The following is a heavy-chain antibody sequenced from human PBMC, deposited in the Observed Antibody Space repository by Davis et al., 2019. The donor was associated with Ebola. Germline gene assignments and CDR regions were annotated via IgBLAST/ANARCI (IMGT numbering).Heavy chain of an antibody. V-gene: IGHV4-39*01. CDR1: GGSISSRSYY. CDR3: ARVDYYGSGSFDY. Sequence: MPGGSLRLSCTVSGGSISSRSYYWGWVRQSPGKGLEWIGSIYHSGSTFYNPSLKSRLTVSVDPSRNQFSLKLSSVTAADTAVYYCARVDYYGSGSFDYWGQGTLVTVSS. CDR2: IYHSGST. D-gene: IGHD3-10*01. J-gene: IGHJ4*02.